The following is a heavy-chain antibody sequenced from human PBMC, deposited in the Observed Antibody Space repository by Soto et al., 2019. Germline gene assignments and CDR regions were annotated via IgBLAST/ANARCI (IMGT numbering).Heavy chain of an antibody. CDR3: ARDPLYYYGSGSYYNAGPHFDY. CDR2: ISAYNGNT. Sequence: ASVKVSCKASGYTFTSYGISWVRQAPGQGLEWMGWISAYNGNTNYAQKLQGRVTMTTDTSTSTAYMELRGLRSDDTAVYYCARDPLYYYGSGSYYNAGPHFDYWGQGTLVTVSS. D-gene: IGHD3-10*01. V-gene: IGHV1-18*01. J-gene: IGHJ4*02. CDR1: GYTFTSYG.